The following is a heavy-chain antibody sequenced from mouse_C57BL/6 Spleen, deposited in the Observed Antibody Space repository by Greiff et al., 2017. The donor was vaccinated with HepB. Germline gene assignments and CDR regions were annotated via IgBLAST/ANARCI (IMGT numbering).Heavy chain of an antibody. CDR2: IYPRSGNT. CDR1: GYTFTSYG. D-gene: IGHD2-4*01. Sequence: QVQLKQSGAELARPGASVKLSCKASGYTFTSYGISWVKQRTGQGLEWIGEIYPRSGNTYYNEKFKGKATLTADKSSSTAYMELRSLTSEDSAVYVCAGDVLGLRQDAMDDWGQGTSVTVSS. J-gene: IGHJ4*01. V-gene: IGHV1-81*01. CDR3: AGDVLGLRQDAMDD.